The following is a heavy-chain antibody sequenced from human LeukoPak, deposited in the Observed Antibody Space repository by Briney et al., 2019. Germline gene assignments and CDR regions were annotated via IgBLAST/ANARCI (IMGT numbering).Heavy chain of an antibody. Sequence: SSETLSLTCNVSGGSISSGDYYWSWIRQPPGKGLEWIGYIYYSGSTYYNPSLKSRVTISVDTSKNQFSLKLSSVTAADTAVYYCARAPSYYDILTGHYFDYWGQGTLVTVSS. CDR2: IYYSGST. D-gene: IGHD3-9*01. CDR1: GGSISSGDYY. J-gene: IGHJ4*02. CDR3: ARAPSYYDILTGHYFDY. V-gene: IGHV4-30-4*01.